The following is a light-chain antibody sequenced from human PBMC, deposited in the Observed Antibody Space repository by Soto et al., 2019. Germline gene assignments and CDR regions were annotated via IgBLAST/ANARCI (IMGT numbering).Light chain of an antibody. J-gene: IGKJ1*01. CDR1: QSVSSSY. CDR2: GAS. CDR3: QQYGRSLPWT. Sequence: SVLTQSPGTLSLSPGERATLSCRASQSVSSSYLAWYQQKPGQAPRLLIYGASSRATGIPDRFSGSVSGTDFTLTISRLEPEDFAVYYCQQYGRSLPWTFGEGTKVDIK. V-gene: IGKV3-20*01.